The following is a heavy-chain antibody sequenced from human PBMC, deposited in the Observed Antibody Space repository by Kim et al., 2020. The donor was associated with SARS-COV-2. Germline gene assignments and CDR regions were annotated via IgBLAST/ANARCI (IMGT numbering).Heavy chain of an antibody. Sequence: SQKFQGRVTITRDTSASTAYMELSSLRSEDTAVYYCAKDSSGYYYYGMDVWGQGTTVTVSS. J-gene: IGHJ6*02. V-gene: IGHV1-3*01. CDR3: AKDSSGYYYYGMDV. D-gene: IGHD6-19*01.